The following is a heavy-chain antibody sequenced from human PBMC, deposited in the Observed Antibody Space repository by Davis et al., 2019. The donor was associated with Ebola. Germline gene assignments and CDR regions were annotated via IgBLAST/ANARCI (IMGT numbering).Heavy chain of an antibody. CDR1: GGSFSGYY. V-gene: IGHV4-34*01. Sequence: PSETLSLTCAVYGGSFSGYYWSWIRQPPGKGLEWIGEINHSGSTNYNPSLKSRVTISVDTSKNQFSLKLSSVTAADTAVYYCARAGIVGARSGMDVWGQGTTVTVSS. CDR2: INHSGST. D-gene: IGHD1-26*01. J-gene: IGHJ6*02. CDR3: ARAGIVGARSGMDV.